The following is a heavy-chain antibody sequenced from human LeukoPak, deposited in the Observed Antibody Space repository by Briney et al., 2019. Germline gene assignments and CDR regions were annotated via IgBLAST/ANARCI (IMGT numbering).Heavy chain of an antibody. J-gene: IGHJ4*02. CDR1: GYTFTGYY. Sequence: GASVKVFCKASGYTFTGYYMHWVRQAPGQGLEWMGRINPNSGGTNYAQKFQGRVTMTRDTSISTAYMELSRLRSDDTAVYYCARSYDYVWGSYRPDYWGQGTLVTVSS. CDR2: INPNSGGT. D-gene: IGHD3-16*02. CDR3: ARSYDYVWGSYRPDY. V-gene: IGHV1-2*06.